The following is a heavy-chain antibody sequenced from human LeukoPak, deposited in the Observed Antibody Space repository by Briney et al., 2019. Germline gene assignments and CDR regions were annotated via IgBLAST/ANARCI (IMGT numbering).Heavy chain of an antibody. Sequence: GGSLRLSCAASGFTFSSYSMNWVRQAPGKGLEWVSYISSSSSTIYYADSVKGRFTISRDNAKNSLYLQMNSLRAEDTAVYYCARSDYDFWSGYYTGNFDYWGQGTLVTVSS. J-gene: IGHJ4*02. V-gene: IGHV3-48*01. CDR1: GFTFSSYS. D-gene: IGHD3-3*01. CDR3: ARSDYDFWSGYYTGNFDY. CDR2: ISSSSSTI.